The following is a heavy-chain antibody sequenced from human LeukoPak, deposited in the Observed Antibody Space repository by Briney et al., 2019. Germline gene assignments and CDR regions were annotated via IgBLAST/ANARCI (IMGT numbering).Heavy chain of an antibody. Sequence: PSETLSLTCTVSGCSISSYYLSWIRQPPGKGLEWIGYMYYSGSTNYNPSLKSRVTMSVDTSKKQFSLKLSSVTAADTAVYYCARVSVSGYSYALDFWGQGTLVTVSS. CDR3: ARVSVSGYSYALDF. V-gene: IGHV4-59*01. J-gene: IGHJ4*02. CDR2: MYYSGST. CDR1: GCSISSYY. D-gene: IGHD5-18*01.